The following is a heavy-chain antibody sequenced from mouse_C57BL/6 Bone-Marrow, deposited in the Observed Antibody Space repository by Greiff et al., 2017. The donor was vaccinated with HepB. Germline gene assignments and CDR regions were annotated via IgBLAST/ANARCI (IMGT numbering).Heavy chain of an antibody. D-gene: IGHD6-1*01. J-gene: IGHJ4*01. CDR2: IYPGSGNT. Sequence: QVQLQQSGAELVRPGASVKLSCKASGYTFTDYYINWVKQRPGQGLEWIARIYPGSGNTYYNEKFKGKATVTTETSSSTAYMQLSSLTSEDSAVYFCARGGLYCAMDYWGQGTSVTVSS. V-gene: IGHV1-76*01. CDR1: GYTFTDYY. CDR3: ARGGLYCAMDY.